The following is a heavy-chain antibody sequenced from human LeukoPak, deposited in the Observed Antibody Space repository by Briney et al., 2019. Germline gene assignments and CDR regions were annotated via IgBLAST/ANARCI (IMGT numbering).Heavy chain of an antibody. J-gene: IGHJ4*02. V-gene: IGHV3-23*01. CDR3: AKDPVDYYYDSSGNY. D-gene: IGHD3-22*01. CDR2: ISGGGGST. Sequence: PGGSLRLSCAASGFTFSSYAMSWVRQAPGKGLEWVSAISGGGGSTYYADSVKGRFTISRDNSKNTLYLQMNSLRAEDTAVYYCAKDPVDYYYDSSGNYWGQGTLVTVSS. CDR1: GFTFSSYA.